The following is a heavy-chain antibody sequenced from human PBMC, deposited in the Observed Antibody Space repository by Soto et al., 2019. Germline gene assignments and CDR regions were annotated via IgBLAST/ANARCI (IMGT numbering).Heavy chain of an antibody. CDR3: ASSTTGRWGDAFDI. V-gene: IGHV3-53*04. CDR2: IYSGGST. D-gene: IGHD4-4*01. Sequence: EVQLVESGGGLVQPGGSLRLSCAASGFTVSSNYMSWVRQAPGKGLEWVSVIYSGGSTYYADSVKGRFTISRHNSKNTLYLKMNSLRAEDTAVYYCASSTTGRWGDAFDIWGQGTMVTVSS. J-gene: IGHJ3*02. CDR1: GFTVSSNY.